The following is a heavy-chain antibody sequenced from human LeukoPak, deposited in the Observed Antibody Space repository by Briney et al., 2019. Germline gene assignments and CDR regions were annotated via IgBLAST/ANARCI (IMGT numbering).Heavy chain of an antibody. D-gene: IGHD2-21*02. V-gene: IGHV3-30-3*01. CDR2: ISYDGSNK. CDR1: GFTFSSYA. CDR3: ARGGIVVVTVIFY. Sequence: PGRSLRLSCAASGFTFSSYAMHWVRQAPGKGLEWVAVISYDGSNKYYADSVKGRFTISRDNSKNTLYLQMNSLRAEDTAVYYCARGGIVVVTVIFYWGQGTLVTVSS. J-gene: IGHJ4*02.